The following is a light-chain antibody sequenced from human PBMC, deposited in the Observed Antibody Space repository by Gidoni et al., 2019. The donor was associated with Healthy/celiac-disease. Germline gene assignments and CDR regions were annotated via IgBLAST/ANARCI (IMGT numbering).Light chain of an antibody. CDR2: DAS. CDR3: QQYDNLPYT. V-gene: IGKV1-33*01. J-gene: IGKJ2*01. CDR1: QDISNY. Sequence: DIQMTQSTSYLSASVGDRVTITCQASQDISNYLYWYQQKPGKAPKLLICDASNLETGVPSRFSGIGSGTDFTFTISSLQPEDIATYYCQQYDNLPYTFGQGTKLEIK.